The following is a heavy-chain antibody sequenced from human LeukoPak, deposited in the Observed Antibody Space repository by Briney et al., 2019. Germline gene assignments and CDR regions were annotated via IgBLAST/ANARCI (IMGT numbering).Heavy chain of an antibody. CDR3: ARAEALKFRDFDY. CDR1: GGSISSYY. CDR2: IYYSGST. V-gene: IGHV4-59*08. J-gene: IGHJ4*02. Sequence: PSETLSLTCTVSGGSISSYYWSWIRQPPGQELEWIGYIYYSGSTNYNPSLKSRVTISVDTSKNQFSLKLSSVTAADTAVYYCARAEALKFRDFDYWGQGTLVTVSS.